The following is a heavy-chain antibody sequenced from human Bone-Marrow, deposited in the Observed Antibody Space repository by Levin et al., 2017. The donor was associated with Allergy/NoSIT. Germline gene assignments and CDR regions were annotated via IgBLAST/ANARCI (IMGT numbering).Heavy chain of an antibody. CDR3: ARIIFGVVFDY. Sequence: PGGSLRLSCTVSGGSISSSSYYWGWIRQPPGKGLEWIGSIYYSGSTYYNPSLKSRVTISVDTSKNQFSLKLSSVTAADTAVYYCARIIFGVVFDYWGQGTLVTVSS. J-gene: IGHJ4*02. CDR1: GGSISSSSYY. CDR2: IYYSGST. V-gene: IGHV4-39*07. D-gene: IGHD3-3*01.